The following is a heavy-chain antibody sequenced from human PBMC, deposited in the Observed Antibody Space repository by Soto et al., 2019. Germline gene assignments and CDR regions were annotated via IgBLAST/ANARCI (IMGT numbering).Heavy chain of an antibody. CDR1: GGSFSGYY. V-gene: IGHV4-34*01. CDR3: ARFESPAYYYGMDV. J-gene: IGHJ6*02. D-gene: IGHD2-2*01. Sequence: TSETLSLTCAVYGGSFSGYYWSWIRQPPGKGLEWIGEINHSGSTNYNPSLKSRVTISVDTSKNQFSLKLSSVTAADTAVYYCARFESPAYYYGMDVWGQGTTVTVSS. CDR2: INHSGST.